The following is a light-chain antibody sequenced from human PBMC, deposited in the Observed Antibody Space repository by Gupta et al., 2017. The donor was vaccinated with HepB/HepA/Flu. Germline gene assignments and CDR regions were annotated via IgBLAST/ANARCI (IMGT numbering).Light chain of an antibody. CDR1: QSISRY. V-gene: IGKV1-39*01. CDR2: AAS. J-gene: IGKJ1*01. CDR3: RQTYTPPRT. Sequence: DIHMTQSPSSLSASVGDRVTVTCRSSQSISRYVNWYQQQPGKAPKLLIFAASPLQSGVPSRFRGRGSGSDFTLTIPSLQPEDFATYYSRQTYTPPRTFGQGTKLEI.